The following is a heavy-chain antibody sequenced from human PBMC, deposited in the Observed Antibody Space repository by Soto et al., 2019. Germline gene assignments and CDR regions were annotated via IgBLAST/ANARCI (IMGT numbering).Heavy chain of an antibody. CDR2: ISYDGSNK. CDR3: ARDGGDILTGYYVY. CDR1: GFTFSSYA. D-gene: IGHD3-9*01. Sequence: GGSLRLSCAASGFTFSSYAMHWVRQAPGKGLEWVAVISYDGSNKYYADSVKGRFTISRDNSKNTLYLQMNSLRAEDTAVYYCARDGGDILTGYYVYWGQGTLVTVSS. V-gene: IGHV3-30-3*01. J-gene: IGHJ4*02.